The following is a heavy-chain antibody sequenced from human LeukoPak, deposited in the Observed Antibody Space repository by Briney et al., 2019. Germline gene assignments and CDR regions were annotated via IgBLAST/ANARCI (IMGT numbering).Heavy chain of an antibody. J-gene: IGHJ4*02. Sequence: PGGSLRLSCAASGFTFSSYAMSWVRQAPGKGLEWVSAISGSGGSTYYADSVKGRFTISRDNSKNTPYLQMNSLRAEDTAVYYCAKAPRYFDWLSVDYWGQGTLVTVSS. CDR1: GFTFSSYA. CDR3: AKAPRYFDWLSVDY. V-gene: IGHV3-23*01. CDR2: ISGSGGST. D-gene: IGHD3-9*01.